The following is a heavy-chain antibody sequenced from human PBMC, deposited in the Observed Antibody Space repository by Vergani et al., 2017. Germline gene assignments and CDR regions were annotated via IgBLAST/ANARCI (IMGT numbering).Heavy chain of an antibody. CDR1: GFSLSTSGVG. D-gene: IGHD5-12*01. J-gene: IGHJ6*02. CDR3: AHTIVATIEDNYYYYGMDV. Sequence: QITLKESGPTLVKPTQTLTLTCTFSGFSLSTSGVGVGWIRQPPGKALEWLALIYWHDDKRYSPSLKSRLTITKDTSKNQVVLTMTNMDPVDTATYYCAHTIVATIEDNYYYYGMDVWGQGTTVTVSS. V-gene: IGHV2-5*01. CDR2: IYWHDDK.